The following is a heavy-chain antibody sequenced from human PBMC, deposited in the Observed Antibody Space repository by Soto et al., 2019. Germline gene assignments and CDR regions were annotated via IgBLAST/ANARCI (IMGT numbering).Heavy chain of an antibody. J-gene: IGHJ4*02. D-gene: IGHD4-17*01. Sequence: APVKVSCQGSRGTLRRHSISWGRQAPGQGLEWMGGIIPIFGTANYAQKFQGRVTITADESTSTAYMELSSLRSEDTAVYYCARTDYGDYVFYFDYWGQGSLVTVSS. CDR1: RGTLRRHS. CDR2: IIPIFGTA. V-gene: IGHV1-69*13. CDR3: ARTDYGDYVFYFDY.